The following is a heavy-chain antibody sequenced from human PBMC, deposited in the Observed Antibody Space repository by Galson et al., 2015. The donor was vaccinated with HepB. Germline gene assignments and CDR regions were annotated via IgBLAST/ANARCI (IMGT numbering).Heavy chain of an antibody. D-gene: IGHD2-15*01. J-gene: IGHJ5*02. CDR2: INHSGST. Sequence: ETLSLTCAVYGGSFSGYYWSWIRQPPGKGLEWIGEINHSGSTNYNPSLKSRVTISVDTSKNQFSLKLSSVTAADTAVYYCAREATPSLGYCSGGSCRGRLLHWFDPWGQGTLVTVSS. CDR3: AREATPSLGYCSGGSCRGRLLHWFDP. CDR1: GGSFSGYY. V-gene: IGHV4-34*01.